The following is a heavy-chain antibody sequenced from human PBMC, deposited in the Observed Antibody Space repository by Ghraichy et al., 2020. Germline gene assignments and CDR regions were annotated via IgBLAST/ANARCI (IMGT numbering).Heavy chain of an antibody. V-gene: IGHV3-53*01. CDR3: ARVLAAAGTPSDYFDY. J-gene: IGHJ4*02. CDR1: GFTVSSNY. Sequence: GGSLRLSCAASGFTVSSNYMSWVRQAPGKGLEWVSVIYSGGSTYYADSVKGRFTISRDNSKNTLYLQMNSLRAEDTAVYYCARVLAAAGTPSDYFDYWGQGTLVTVSS. D-gene: IGHD6-13*01. CDR2: IYSGGST.